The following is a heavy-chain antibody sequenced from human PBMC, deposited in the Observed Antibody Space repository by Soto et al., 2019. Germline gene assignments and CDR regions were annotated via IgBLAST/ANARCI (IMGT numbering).Heavy chain of an antibody. CDR1: GGSISSGSYY. D-gene: IGHD3-9*01. Sequence: SSETLSLTCTFSGGSISSGSYYLNWIRQHPGKGLEWIGNISHSGNTYYNPSLESRVTISVDKSKNQFSLKLMSLSAADTAVYYCGRLEGLATISYYFDYWGQGALVTVSS. V-gene: IGHV4-39*01. CDR2: ISHSGNT. CDR3: GRLEGLATISYYFDY. J-gene: IGHJ4*02.